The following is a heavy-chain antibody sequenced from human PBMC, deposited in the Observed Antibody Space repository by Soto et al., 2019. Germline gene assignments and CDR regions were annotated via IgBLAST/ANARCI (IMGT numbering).Heavy chain of an antibody. D-gene: IGHD6-19*01. CDR1: GDSVSSNSAA. J-gene: IGHJ4*02. Sequence: QVQLQQSGPGLVKPSQTLSLTCAISGDSVSSNSAAWNWIRQSPSRGLEWLGRTYYRSKWYNDYAVSVESRINITPDTSKNQFSLQLNSVTPEDTAVYYCARDSIAVAGTSPIYYFDYWGQGTLVTVSS. CDR3: ARDSIAVAGTSPIYYFDY. CDR2: TYYRSKWYN. V-gene: IGHV6-1*01.